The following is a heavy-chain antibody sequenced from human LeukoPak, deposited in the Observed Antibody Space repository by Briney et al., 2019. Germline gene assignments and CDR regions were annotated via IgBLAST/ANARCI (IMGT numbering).Heavy chain of an antibody. V-gene: IGHV4-39*01. CDR2: IYYSGST. Sequence: PSETLSLTCTVSGGSISSSSYYWGWIRQPPGTGLEWIGSIYYSGSTYYNPSLKSRVTISVDTSKNQFSLKLSSVTAADTAVYYCARHTDYPDAFDIWGQGTMVTVSS. CDR1: GGSISSSSYY. CDR3: ARHTDYPDAFDI. J-gene: IGHJ3*02. D-gene: IGHD4-11*01.